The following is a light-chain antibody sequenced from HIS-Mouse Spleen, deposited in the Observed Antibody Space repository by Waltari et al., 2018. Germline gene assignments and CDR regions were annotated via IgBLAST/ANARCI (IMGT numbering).Light chain of an antibody. V-gene: IGLV2-14*01. CDR2: EVS. CDR1: SSDGVGHND. Sequence: QSALTQPASVAGSPGQSITISCTGTSSDGVGHNDVSWYQQHPGKAPKLMIYEVSNRPSGVSNRFSGSKSGNTASLTISGLQAEDEADYYCSSYISSSTRVFGGGTKLTVL. J-gene: IGLJ3*02. CDR3: SSYISSSTRV.